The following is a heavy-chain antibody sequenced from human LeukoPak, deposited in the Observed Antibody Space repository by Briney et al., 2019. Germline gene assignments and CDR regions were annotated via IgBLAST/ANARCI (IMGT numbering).Heavy chain of an antibody. J-gene: IGHJ6*03. D-gene: IGHD6-13*01. CDR1: GFTFSSYG. CDR3: AKDGPSSSWYYYYYYYYMDV. CDR2: ISYDESNK. Sequence: GSLRLSCAASGFTFSSYGMHWVRQAPGKGLEWVAVISYDESNKYYADSVKGRFTISRDNSKNTLYLQMNSLRAEDTAVYYCAKDGPSSSWYYYYYYYYMDVWGKGTTVTVSS. V-gene: IGHV3-30*18.